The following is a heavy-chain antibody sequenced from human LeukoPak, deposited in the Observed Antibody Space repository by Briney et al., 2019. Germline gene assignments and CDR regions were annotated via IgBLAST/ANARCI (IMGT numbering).Heavy chain of an antibody. CDR3: ASTNGRFGELLLDY. Sequence: GGSLRLSCAASGFTVSSNYMSWVRQAPRKGLEWVSVVYSDGSTFYADSVKGRFTISRDISKNTLSLQMNSLRAEDTAVYYCASTNGRFGELLLDYWGQGTLGTVSS. CDR1: GFTVSSNY. D-gene: IGHD3-10*01. CDR2: VYSDGST. V-gene: IGHV3-53*01. J-gene: IGHJ4*02.